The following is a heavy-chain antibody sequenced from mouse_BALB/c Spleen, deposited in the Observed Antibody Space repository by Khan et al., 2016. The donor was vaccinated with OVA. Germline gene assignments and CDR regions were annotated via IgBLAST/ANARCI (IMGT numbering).Heavy chain of an antibody. CDR3: ARGNRDFDY. Sequence: QFQLVQSGPELKKPGETVKISCKASGYTFTNYVMNWVKQAPGKGLKWMGWINTYTGEPTYSDAFKGRFAFSLETSASTAYLQINNLKNEDTATYFCARGNRDFDYWGQGTTLTVSS. D-gene: IGHD2-1*01. CDR1: GYTFTNYV. J-gene: IGHJ2*01. CDR2: INTYTGEP. V-gene: IGHV9-3-1*01.